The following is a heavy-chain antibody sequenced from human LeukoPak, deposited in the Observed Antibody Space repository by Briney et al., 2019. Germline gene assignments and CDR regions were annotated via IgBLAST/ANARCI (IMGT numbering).Heavy chain of an antibody. J-gene: IGHJ3*02. CDR1: GFTFSSYW. D-gene: IGHD2-8*02. Sequence: GGSLRLSCAASGFTFSSYWIYWVRKAPGEGLVWVSHIYGDGSTTSYADSVKGRFTISRDNAKNTVYLQMNSLRAEDTALYYCARGGVPGGFDIWGQGTMVTVSS. V-gene: IGHV3-74*01. CDR3: ARGGVPGGFDI. CDR2: IYGDGSTT.